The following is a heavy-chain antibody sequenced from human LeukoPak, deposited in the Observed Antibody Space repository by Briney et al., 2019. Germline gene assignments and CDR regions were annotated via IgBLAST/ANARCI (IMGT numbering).Heavy chain of an antibody. J-gene: IGHJ4*02. CDR2: INHSGSP. Sequence: SETLSLTCAVYGGSFSGYYWSWIRQPPGKGLEWIGEINHSGSPNYNPSLKSRVTISVDTSKNQFSLKLSSVTAADTAVYYCARLGTQYYYGSGSYYIDYWGQGTLVTVSS. CDR1: GGSFSGYY. V-gene: IGHV4-34*01. D-gene: IGHD3-10*01. CDR3: ARLGTQYYYGSGSYYIDY.